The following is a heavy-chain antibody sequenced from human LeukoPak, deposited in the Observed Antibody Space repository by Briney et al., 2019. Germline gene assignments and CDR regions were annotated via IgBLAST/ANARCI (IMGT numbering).Heavy chain of an antibody. J-gene: IGHJ6*03. CDR3: ARDGSWGDYQFYFYMDV. CDR1: GFTFGSFA. V-gene: IGHV3-23*01. CDR2: ISASGHYI. D-gene: IGHD2-2*01. Sequence: GGSLRLSCEASGFTFGSFAMSRVRQAPGKGLGWLSGISASGHYIYCADSVKGRFTISRDNSKNTLYIEMNSLRAEDTAVYYCARDGSWGDYQFYFYMDVWGKGTTVTVSS.